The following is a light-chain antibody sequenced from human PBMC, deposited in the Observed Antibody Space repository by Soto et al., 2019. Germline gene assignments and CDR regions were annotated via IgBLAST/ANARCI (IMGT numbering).Light chain of an antibody. CDR1: QCVTNNY. V-gene: IGKV3-20*01. CDR2: GSS. J-gene: IGKJ2*01. CDR3: QQYGSSPPYT. Sequence: EVVLTQSPGTLSLSPGERATVSCRASQCVTNNYFAWYQQKPGQSPRLLIFGSSDRATGIPDRFSGSGSGTDFTLTISRLEPEDFAVYYCQQYGSSPPYTFGQGTKLEIK.